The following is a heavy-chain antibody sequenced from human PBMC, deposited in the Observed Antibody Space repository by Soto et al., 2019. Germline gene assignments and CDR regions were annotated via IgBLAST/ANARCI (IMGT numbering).Heavy chain of an antibody. CDR1: GFTFSNYW. CDR3: AKVHNYYDSSGYYGYYFAY. Sequence: GGSLRLSCAASGFTFSNYWMHWVRQAPGKGLVWVSAISGSGGSTYYADSVKGRFTISRDNSKNTLYLQMNSLRAEDTAVYYCAKVHNYYDSSGYYGYYFAYWGQGTLVTVSS. CDR2: ISGSGGST. D-gene: IGHD3-22*01. V-gene: IGHV3-23*01. J-gene: IGHJ4*02.